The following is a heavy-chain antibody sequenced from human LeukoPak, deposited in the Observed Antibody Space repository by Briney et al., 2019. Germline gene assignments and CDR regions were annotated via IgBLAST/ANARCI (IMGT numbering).Heavy chain of an antibody. J-gene: IGHJ4*02. D-gene: IGHD2-15*01. CDR2: LQYDRTNV. Sequence: GGSLRLSCAASRFSFSSYGMHWVRQAPGKGLEWVAYLQYDRTNVQYADSVRGRFTISRDNSKNILYLQMNRLRVEDAAVYYCARAPVTSCRGAFCYPFDYWGQGTLVTVSS. V-gene: IGHV3-30*02. CDR1: RFSFSSYG. CDR3: ARAPVTSCRGAFCYPFDY.